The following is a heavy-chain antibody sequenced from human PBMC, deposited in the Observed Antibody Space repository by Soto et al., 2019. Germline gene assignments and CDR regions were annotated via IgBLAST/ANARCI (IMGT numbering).Heavy chain of an antibody. CDR3: AKRPRSSITIFGVGTYYFDY. CDR1: GFTFSSYA. CDR2: ISYSSDST. Sequence: EVQLLESGGGLVQPGGSLRLSCAASGFTFSSYAMSWVRQAPGKGLEWVSAISYSSDSTYYADSVKGRFTISRDNSKNTLYLQMNSLRAEDTAVYYCAKRPRSSITIFGVGTYYFDYWGQGTLVTVSS. D-gene: IGHD3-3*01. V-gene: IGHV3-23*01. J-gene: IGHJ4*02.